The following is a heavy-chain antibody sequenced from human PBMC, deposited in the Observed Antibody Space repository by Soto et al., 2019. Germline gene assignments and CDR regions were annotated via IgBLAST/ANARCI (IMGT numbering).Heavy chain of an antibody. CDR3: AVGYCAGTKCDPFDY. J-gene: IGHJ4*02. Sequence: VQLVETGGGLIQRGGSRGLSGEAPGAVVNKNYLTWAARAPGRGRRWVSVIFSGGRTAYADTGKGRSTISKASSKNMLYLQMNRLGAEDTAVYYCAVGYCAGTKCDPFDYWGQGTLVTVSS. CDR1: GAVVNKNY. CDR2: IFSGGRT. V-gene: IGHV3-53*02. D-gene: IGHD2-2*03.